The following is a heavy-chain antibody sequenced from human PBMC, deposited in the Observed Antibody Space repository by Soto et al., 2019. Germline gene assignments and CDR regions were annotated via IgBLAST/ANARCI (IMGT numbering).Heavy chain of an antibody. Sequence: GGSLRLSCAASGFPFSSTDMTWVRQAPGKGLEWVSTIDGSGGTTYYADSVKGRFTISRDNSINTVFLQMNSLRADDTAFYYCAKATATGGGAFEIYGQGTMVTVSS. CDR3: AKATATGGGAFEI. CDR2: IDGSGGTT. CDR1: GFPFSSTD. D-gene: IGHD2-8*02. V-gene: IGHV3-23*01. J-gene: IGHJ3*02.